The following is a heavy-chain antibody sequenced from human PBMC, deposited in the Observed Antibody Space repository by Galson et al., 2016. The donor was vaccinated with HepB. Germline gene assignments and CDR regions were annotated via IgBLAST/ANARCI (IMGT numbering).Heavy chain of an antibody. J-gene: IGHJ4*02. CDR3: ATSPRYCTNGECYSGCVVY. Sequence: SVKVSCKVSGYRLTALSMHWVRQAPGKGLEWMGTFDPVDGETIYAQKFQGTVTMTEDTSTDTAYMELSSLKSEDTAVYYCATSPRYCTNGECYSGCVVYWGQGTLVTVSS. CDR1: GYRLTALS. D-gene: IGHD2-8*01. CDR2: FDPVDGET. V-gene: IGHV1-24*01.